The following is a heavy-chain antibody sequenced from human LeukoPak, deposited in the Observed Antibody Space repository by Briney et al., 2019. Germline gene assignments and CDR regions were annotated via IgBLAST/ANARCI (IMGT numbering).Heavy chain of an antibody. Sequence: GGSLRLSCAASGFIFSSYAMSWVRQAPGKGLEWVSGISDNGGSTHHADSVKGRFTISRDNSENTLYLQMNSLRVEDTAVYYCAKDLREYGSGSYYYWGQGTLVTVSS. CDR2: ISDNGGST. D-gene: IGHD3-10*01. V-gene: IGHV3-23*01. CDR1: GFIFSSYA. J-gene: IGHJ4*02. CDR3: AKDLREYGSGSYYY.